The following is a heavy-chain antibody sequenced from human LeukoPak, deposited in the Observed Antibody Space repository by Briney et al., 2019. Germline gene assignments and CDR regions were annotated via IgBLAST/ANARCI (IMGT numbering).Heavy chain of an antibody. V-gene: IGHV4-39*01. CDR2: FYYSGST. CDR1: GDSISSSNYY. Sequence: SETLSLTCTVSGDSISSSNYYWGWIRQPPGKGLQWIGNFYYSGSTYYNPSLKSRITISVDTSKNQFSLKLSSVTAADTAIYYCAGLYTSGSYYGYWGQGPWSPSPQ. D-gene: IGHD3-10*01. CDR3: AGLYTSGSYYGY. J-gene: IGHJ4*02.